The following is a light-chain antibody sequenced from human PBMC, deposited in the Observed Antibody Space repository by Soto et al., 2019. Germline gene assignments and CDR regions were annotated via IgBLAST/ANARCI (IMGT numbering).Light chain of an antibody. CDR2: EVS. CDR1: SSDVGGYKY. Sequence: QSVLTQPASVSGSPGQSITISCTGTSSDVGGYKYVSWYQQHPGKVPKLMIYEVSNRPSAVSNRFSDSKSANTASLTISGPQADDEADYYCSSYTSSSTYVFGIGTKVTVL. CDR3: SSYTSSSTYV. V-gene: IGLV2-14*01. J-gene: IGLJ1*01.